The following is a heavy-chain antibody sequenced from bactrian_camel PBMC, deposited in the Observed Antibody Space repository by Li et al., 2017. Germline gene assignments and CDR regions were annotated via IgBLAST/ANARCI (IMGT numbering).Heavy chain of an antibody. Sequence: HVQLVESGGGSVQVGGSLTLSCAVSGNGDGSGYWCTGWFRQAPGQEREGVAAIYSGDGSAIYTDSAKGRFTIHKDNAKITLYLQMTNLRPDDTSMYICAANECPVVGTFATWEYNFWGQGTQVTVS. CDR3: AANECPVVGTFATWEYNF. CDR1: GNGDGSGYWC. J-gene: IGHJ4*01. CDR2: IYSGDGSA. V-gene: IGHV3S63*01. D-gene: IGHD4*01.